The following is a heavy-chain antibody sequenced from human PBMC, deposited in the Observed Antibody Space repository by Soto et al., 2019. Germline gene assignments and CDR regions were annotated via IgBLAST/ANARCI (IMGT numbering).Heavy chain of an antibody. CDR3: ARVGSYGSVDY. J-gene: IGHJ4*02. Sequence: QVQLQESGPGLVKPSETLSLTCTVSGGSISSYYWSWIRQPPGKGLEWIGYIYYSGSTNYNPSLKSRVTISVDTSKNQFSLKLSSVTAADTAVYYCARVGSYGSVDYWGQGTLVTVSS. CDR1: GGSISSYY. CDR2: IYYSGST. D-gene: IGHD5-18*01. V-gene: IGHV4-59*01.